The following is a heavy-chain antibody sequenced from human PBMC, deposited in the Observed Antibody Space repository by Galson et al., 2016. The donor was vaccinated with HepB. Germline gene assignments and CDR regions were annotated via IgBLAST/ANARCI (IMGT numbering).Heavy chain of an antibody. V-gene: IGHV4-39*06. CDR1: GGSISSSSYF. Sequence: SETLSLTCTVSGGSISSSSYFWTWIRQPPGKGLEWIGQITQSGTTAYTPSLKSRVTISVDTSKNQFALKLSSVTAADTAVYYCARVQRIKEIIVVKKPTNWFDPWGRGTLVTVSS. CDR3: ARVQRIKEIIVVKKPTNWFDP. CDR2: ITQSGTT. D-gene: IGHD3-22*01. J-gene: IGHJ5*02.